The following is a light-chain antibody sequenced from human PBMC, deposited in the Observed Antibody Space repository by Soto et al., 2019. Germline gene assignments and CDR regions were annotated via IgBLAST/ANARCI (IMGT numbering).Light chain of an antibody. J-gene: IGLJ1*01. CDR1: SSDVGSYNL. V-gene: IGLV2-23*02. CDR2: EVN. Sequence: SALTQPASVSGSPGQPITISCTGTSSDVGSYNLVSWYQQYPGKAPKLMISEVNKRPSGVSNRFSGSKSGNTASLTISGLQAEDEADYYCCSYAGSSTYVFGTGTKVTVL. CDR3: CSYAGSSTYV.